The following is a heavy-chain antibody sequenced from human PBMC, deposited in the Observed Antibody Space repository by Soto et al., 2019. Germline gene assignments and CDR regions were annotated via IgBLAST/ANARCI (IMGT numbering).Heavy chain of an antibody. CDR1: GGSFSGYY. J-gene: IGHJ1*01. D-gene: IGHD1-26*01. CDR2: INHSGST. CDR3: ARGASYYRHFQH. Sequence: PSETLSLTCAVYGGSFSGYYWSWIRQPPGKGLEWIGEINHSGSTNYNPSLKSRVTISVDTSKNQFSLKLSSVTAADTAVYYCARGASYYRHFQHWGQGTLVTVSS. V-gene: IGHV4-34*01.